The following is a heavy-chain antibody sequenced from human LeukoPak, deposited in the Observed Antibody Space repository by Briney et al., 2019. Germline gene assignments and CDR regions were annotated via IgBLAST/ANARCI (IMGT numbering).Heavy chain of an antibody. CDR3: ARGIRYRGGNPVDY. D-gene: IGHD4-23*01. J-gene: IGHJ4*02. CDR2: MNPNGGNT. Sequence: ASVKVSCKASGYTFTNYDINWVRQATGQGLEWMGWMNPNGGNTGCAQKFQGRFTMTRNTSINTAYMELSSLRSEDTAVYYCARGIRYRGGNPVDYWGQGTLVTVSS. V-gene: IGHV1-8*01. CDR1: GYTFTNYD.